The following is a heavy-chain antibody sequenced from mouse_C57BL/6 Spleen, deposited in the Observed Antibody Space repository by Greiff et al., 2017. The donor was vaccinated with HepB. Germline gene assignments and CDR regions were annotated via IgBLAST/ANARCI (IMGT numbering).Heavy chain of an antibody. J-gene: IGHJ2*01. Sequence: EVQLQQSGAELVRPGASVKLSCTASGFNIKDYYMHWVKQRPEQGLEWIGRIDPEDGDTEYAPKFQGKATMTADTSSNTAYLQLSSLTSEDTAVDYCTRIYYDYDGFDYWGQGTTLTVSS. V-gene: IGHV14-1*01. CDR3: TRIYYDYDGFDY. CDR2: IDPEDGDT. D-gene: IGHD2-4*01. CDR1: GFNIKDYY.